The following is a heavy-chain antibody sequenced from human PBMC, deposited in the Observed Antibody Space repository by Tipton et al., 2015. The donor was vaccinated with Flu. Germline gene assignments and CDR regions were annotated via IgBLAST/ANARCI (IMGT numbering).Heavy chain of an antibody. J-gene: IGHJ4*02. Sequence: GLVKPSESLTLTCTVSGGSISSSYYWGWVRRPPGKGLEWIGTIYHSGTTYYNPSLKSRLTISVDTSKNQFSLNLSSVTAADTAVYYCARHTADSVRGVIDYWGQGTLVTVSS. D-gene: IGHD3-10*02. CDR2: IYHSGTT. CDR3: ARHTADSVRGVIDY. V-gene: IGHV4-38-2*02. CDR1: GGSISSSYY.